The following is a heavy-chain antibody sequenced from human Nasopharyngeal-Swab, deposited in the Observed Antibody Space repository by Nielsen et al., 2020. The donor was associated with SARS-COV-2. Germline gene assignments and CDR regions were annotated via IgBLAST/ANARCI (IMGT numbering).Heavy chain of an antibody. Sequence: ASVKVSCKASGYTFTDYYIHWLRQAPGQGLEWVGCINPDSGDTSYAQKFQGRVTVTRDRSRSTAYIELSRLRSDDTAVYYCARDYYDNYDSDYWGQGTLVTVSS. CDR3: ARDYYDNYDSDY. CDR2: INPDSGDT. V-gene: IGHV1-2*02. CDR1: GYTFTDYY. D-gene: IGHD3-22*01. J-gene: IGHJ4*02.